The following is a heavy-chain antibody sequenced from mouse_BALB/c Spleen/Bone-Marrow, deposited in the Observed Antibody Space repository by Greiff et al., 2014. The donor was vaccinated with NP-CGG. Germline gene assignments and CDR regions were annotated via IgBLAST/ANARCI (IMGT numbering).Heavy chain of an antibody. Sequence: EVHLVESGGGLVKPGGSLKLSCAASGFTFSSYAMSWVRQTPEKRLEWVATINSGGSYTYYPDSVKGRFAISRDNAKNTLYLQMSSLRSEDTAMYYCASFDGYYECSYWGQGTLVTVSA. D-gene: IGHD2-3*01. J-gene: IGHJ3*01. CDR3: ASFDGYYECSY. V-gene: IGHV5-9-3*01. CDR1: GFTFSSYA. CDR2: INSGGSYT.